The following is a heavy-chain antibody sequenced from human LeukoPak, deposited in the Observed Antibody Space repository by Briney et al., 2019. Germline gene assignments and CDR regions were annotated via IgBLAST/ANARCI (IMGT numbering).Heavy chain of an antibody. J-gene: IGHJ4*02. CDR1: GFTFSSYG. CDR2: ISYDGSNK. V-gene: IGHV3-30*18. Sequence: GGSLRLSCAASGFTFSSYGMHWVRQAPGKGLEWVAVISYDGSNKYYADSVKGRFTISRDNSKNTLYLQMNSLRAEDTAVYYCAKGRDGGYGFSIFDYWGQGTLVTVSS. CDR3: AKGRDGGYGFSIFDY. D-gene: IGHD5-12*01.